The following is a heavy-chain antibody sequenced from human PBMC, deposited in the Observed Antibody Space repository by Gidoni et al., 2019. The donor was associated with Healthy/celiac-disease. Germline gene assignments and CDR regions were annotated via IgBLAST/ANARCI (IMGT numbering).Heavy chain of an antibody. V-gene: IGHV3-7*01. CDR1: GCNFSRDW. J-gene: IGHJ3*02. D-gene: IGHD3-22*01. Sequence: EVQLVESGGGLVQPGGSLRLSCADSGCNFSRDWMGWVRQAPGKGLEWVANIKQDGSEKYYVDSVKGRFTISRDNAKNSLYLQMNSLRAEDTAVYYSAIEGTYYYDSSGKGDAFDIWGQGTMVTVSS. CDR2: IKQDGSEK. CDR3: AIEGTYYYDSSGKGDAFDI.